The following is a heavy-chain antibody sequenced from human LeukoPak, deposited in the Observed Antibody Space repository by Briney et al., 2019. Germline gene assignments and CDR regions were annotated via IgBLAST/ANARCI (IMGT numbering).Heavy chain of an antibody. D-gene: IGHD6-13*01. CDR1: GFTVSNNY. J-gene: IGHJ2*01. Sequence: PGGSLRLSCAASGFTVSNNYMSWVRQAPGKGLEWVSAISGSGGSTYYADSVKGRFTISRDNSKNTLYLQMNSLRAEDTAVYYCAKRRTYSSSWYLGDGLDLWGRGTLVTVSS. V-gene: IGHV3-23*01. CDR2: ISGSGGST. CDR3: AKRRTYSSSWYLGDGLDL.